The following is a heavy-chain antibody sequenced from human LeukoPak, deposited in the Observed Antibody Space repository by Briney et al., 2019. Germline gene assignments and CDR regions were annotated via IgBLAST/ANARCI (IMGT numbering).Heavy chain of an antibody. CDR1: GFTVSSNY. CDR3: ARLEWLLSFYFDY. Sequence: GGSLRLSCAASGFTVSSNYMSWVRQAPGKGLEWVSVIYNGGSTYYADSVKGRFTISRDNSKNTLYLQMNSMRAEDTAVYYCARLEWLLSFYFDYWSQGTLVTVSS. V-gene: IGHV3-66*02. J-gene: IGHJ4*02. CDR2: IYNGGST. D-gene: IGHD3-3*01.